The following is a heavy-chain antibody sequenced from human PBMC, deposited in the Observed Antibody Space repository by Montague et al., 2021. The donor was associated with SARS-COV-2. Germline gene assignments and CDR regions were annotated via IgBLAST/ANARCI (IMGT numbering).Heavy chain of an antibody. D-gene: IGHD3-3*01. CDR1: GGSISSCY. J-gene: IGHJ6*02. Sequence: SETLSLTCTVSGGSISSCYWSWIRQPPGKGLEWIGYIYYSGSTNYNPSLKSRVTISVDTSKNQFSLKLSSVTAADTAVYYCARSRRITIFGVGLSNYYGMDVWGQGTTVTVSS. CDR3: ARSRRITIFGVGLSNYYGMDV. V-gene: IGHV4-59*01. CDR2: IYYSGST.